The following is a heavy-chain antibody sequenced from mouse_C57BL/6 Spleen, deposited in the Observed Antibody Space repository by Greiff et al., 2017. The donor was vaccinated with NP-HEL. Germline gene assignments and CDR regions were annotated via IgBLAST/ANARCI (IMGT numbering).Heavy chain of an antibody. Sequence: EVQLQQSGPELVKPGASVKIPCKASGYTFTDYNMDWVKQSHGKSLEWIGDINPNNGGTIYNQKFKGKATLTVDKSSSTAYMELRSLTSEDTAVYYWAREKIIGLRGLFAYWGQGTLVTVSA. CDR1: GYTFTDYN. CDR3: AREKIIGLRGLFAY. CDR2: INPNNGGT. V-gene: IGHV1-18*01. J-gene: IGHJ3*01. D-gene: IGHD1-1*01.